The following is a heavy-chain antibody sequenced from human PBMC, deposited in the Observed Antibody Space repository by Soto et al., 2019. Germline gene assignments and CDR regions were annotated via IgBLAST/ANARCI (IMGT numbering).Heavy chain of an antibody. CDR3: ARGYCSGGSCLNWFDP. CDR2: INPNSGGT. J-gene: IGHJ5*02. Sequence: ASVKVSCKASGYTFTGYYMHWVRQAPGQGLEWMGWINPNSGGTNYAQKFQGRVTMTRDTSISTAYMELSRLRSDDTAVYYCARGYCSGGSCLNWFDPWGQGTLVTVSS. CDR1: GYTFTGYY. D-gene: IGHD2-15*01. V-gene: IGHV1-2*02.